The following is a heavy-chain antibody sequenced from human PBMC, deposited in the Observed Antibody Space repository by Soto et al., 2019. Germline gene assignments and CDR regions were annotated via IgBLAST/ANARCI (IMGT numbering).Heavy chain of an antibody. V-gene: IGHV3-53*01. CDR1: GFTFSSNY. CDR3: ARENSIFGVVWDY. CDR2: IYSGGST. Sequence: GGSLRLSCAASGFTFSSNYMSWVRQAPGKGLEWVSVIYSGGSTYYADSVKGRFTISRDNSKNTLYLQMNSLRAEDTAVYYCARENSIFGVVWDYWGQGTLVTVSS. D-gene: IGHD3-3*01. J-gene: IGHJ4*02.